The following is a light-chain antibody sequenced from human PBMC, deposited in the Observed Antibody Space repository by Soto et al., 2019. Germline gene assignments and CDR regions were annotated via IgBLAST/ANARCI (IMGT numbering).Light chain of an antibody. V-gene: IGKV1D-13*01. Sequence: AVQLTQSPGALSASVGDRCTITCRASQGISSALAWYQQKPGKAPKLLIYDASSLESGVPSRFSGSGSGTDFTLTISSLQPEDFATYYCQQFNNYPLLTFGGGTKVDIK. CDR2: DAS. CDR3: QQFNNYPLLT. J-gene: IGKJ4*01. CDR1: QGISSA.